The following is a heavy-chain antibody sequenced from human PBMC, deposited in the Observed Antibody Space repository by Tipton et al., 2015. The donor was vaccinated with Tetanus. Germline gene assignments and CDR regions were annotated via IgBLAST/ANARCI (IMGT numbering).Heavy chain of an antibody. CDR1: GGSINSYY. J-gene: IGHJ5*02. CDR3: AKSADNWFDP. D-gene: IGHD4/OR15-4a*01. V-gene: IGHV4-59*12. Sequence: TLSLTCTVSGGSINSYYWSWLRRPPGKALEWIGYIYFSGHTKYSPSLKSRVTMSVDTSMNQVSLNLTSVTAADTAFYFCAKSADNWFDPWGQGTLVTVSS. CDR2: IYFSGHT.